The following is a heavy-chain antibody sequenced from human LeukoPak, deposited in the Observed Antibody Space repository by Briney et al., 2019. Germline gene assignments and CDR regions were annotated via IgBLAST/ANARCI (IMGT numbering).Heavy chain of an antibody. CDR1: AYTFANYA. D-gene: IGHD1-26*01. CDR3: ARDLAGLVGATAWFDP. J-gene: IGHJ5*02. V-gene: IGHV1-18*01. CDR2: ISVSNGNT. Sequence: WASVKVSCKASAYTFANYAISWLRQAPGQGLEWKGWISVSNGNTNYAQKLQGRVTMTTDTSTKTVYMELRSLRFDDTAMCYCARDLAGLVGATAWFDPWGQGTLVTVSS.